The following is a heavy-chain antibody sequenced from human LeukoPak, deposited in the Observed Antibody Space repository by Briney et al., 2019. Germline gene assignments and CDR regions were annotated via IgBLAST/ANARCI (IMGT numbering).Heavy chain of an antibody. D-gene: IGHD6-19*01. V-gene: IGHV3-30-3*01. Sequence: PGGSLRLSCAASGFTFSSYAMHWVRQAPGKELEWVAVISYDGSNKYYADSVKGRFTISRDNSKNTLYLQMNSLRAEDTAVYYCARVSGWYSTLFDYWGQGTLVTVSS. CDR3: ARVSGWYSTLFDY. CDR2: ISYDGSNK. J-gene: IGHJ4*02. CDR1: GFTFSSYA.